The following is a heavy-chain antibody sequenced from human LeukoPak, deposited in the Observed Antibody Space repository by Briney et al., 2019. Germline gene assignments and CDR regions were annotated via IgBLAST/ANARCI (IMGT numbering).Heavy chain of an antibody. CDR1: GGSFSGYY. V-gene: IGHV4-34*01. J-gene: IGHJ4*02. Sequence: SETLSLTCAVYGGSFSGYYWSWIRQPPGKGLEWIGEINHSGSTNYNPSLKSRVTISVDTSKNQFSLKLSSVTAADTAVYYCARLYNVFGDFDYWGQGTLVTVSS. CDR3: ARLYNVFGDFDY. D-gene: IGHD3-16*01. CDR2: INHSGST.